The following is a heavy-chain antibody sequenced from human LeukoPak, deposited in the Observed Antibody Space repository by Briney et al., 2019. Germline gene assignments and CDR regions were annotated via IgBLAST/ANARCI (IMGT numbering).Heavy chain of an antibody. V-gene: IGHV4-31*03. CDR1: GGSISSGGYY. Sequence: SETLSLTCTVSGGSISSGGYYWSWIRQHPGKGLEWIGYIYYSGSTYYNPSLKSRVTISVDTSKNQFSLKLSSVTAADTAVYYCAREPTGSYSFDFWGQGTLVTVSS. CDR2: IYYSGST. CDR3: AREPTGSYSFDF. D-gene: IGHD1-26*01. J-gene: IGHJ4*02.